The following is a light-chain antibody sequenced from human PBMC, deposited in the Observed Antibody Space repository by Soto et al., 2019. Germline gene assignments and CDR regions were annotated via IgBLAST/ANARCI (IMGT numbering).Light chain of an antibody. CDR3: QQYNNWPRNT. CDR1: QSVSNN. Sequence: EIVMTQSPATLSVSPGERATLSCRASQSVSNNLAWYQQKPGQAPRLLIYGASTRATGIPARFSGSGSGTEFTLTISSLQSEDFAVYYCQQYNNWPRNTFGQGTKLEIK. CDR2: GAS. V-gene: IGKV3-15*01. J-gene: IGKJ2*01.